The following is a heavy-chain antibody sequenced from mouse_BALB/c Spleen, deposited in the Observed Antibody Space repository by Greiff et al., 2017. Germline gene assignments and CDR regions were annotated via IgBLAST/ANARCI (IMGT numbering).Heavy chain of an antibody. Sequence: QVQLQQSGAELAKPGASVKMSCKASGYTFTSYWMHWVKQRPGQGLEWIGYINPSTGYTEYNQKFKDKATLTADKSSSTAYMQLSSLTSEDSAVYYCARETYDGYYGFAYWGQGTLVTVSA. V-gene: IGHV1-7*01. CDR3: ARETYDGYYGFAY. CDR1: GYTFTSYW. D-gene: IGHD2-3*01. CDR2: INPSTGYT. J-gene: IGHJ3*01.